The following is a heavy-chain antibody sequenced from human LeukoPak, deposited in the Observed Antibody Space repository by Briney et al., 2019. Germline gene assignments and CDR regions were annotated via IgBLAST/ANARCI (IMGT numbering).Heavy chain of an antibody. CDR3: AGNYYYYMDV. CDR1: GFIVSSNY. J-gene: IGHJ6*03. Sequence: PGGSLRPSCAASGFIVSSNYMSWVRQAPGKGLEWVSIIYSGGSTHYADSVKGRFTISRDNSKNTLYLQMNSLRVGDTAVYYCAGNYYYYMDVWGKGTTVTVSS. V-gene: IGHV3-53*01. CDR2: IYSGGST.